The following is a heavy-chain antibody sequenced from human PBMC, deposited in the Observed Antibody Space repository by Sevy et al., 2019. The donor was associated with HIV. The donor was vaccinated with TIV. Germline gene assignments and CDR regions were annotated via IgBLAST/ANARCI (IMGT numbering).Heavy chain of an antibody. V-gene: IGHV3-7*01. J-gene: IGHJ5*02. CDR3: ARLRKYSSSWFDP. Sequence: GGSLRLSCAASGFTFTGYWMSWVRRAPGKGLEWVANIKHDGTEKYYVDSVKGRFTVSRDNPKNSLYLQMNSLRAEDTAVYYCARLRKYSSSWFDPWGQGTLVTVSS. CDR1: GFTFTGYW. D-gene: IGHD6-13*01. CDR2: IKHDGTEK.